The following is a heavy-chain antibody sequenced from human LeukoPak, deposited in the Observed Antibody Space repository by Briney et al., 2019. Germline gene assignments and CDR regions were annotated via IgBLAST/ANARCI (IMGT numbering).Heavy chain of an antibody. CDR2: IYYSGST. D-gene: IGHD3-3*01. CDR1: GGSISSSSYY. CDR3: ASGPLHKITIFGVVIIDWYFDL. Sequence: SETLSLTCTVSGGSISSSSYYWGWIRQPPGKGLEWIGSIYYSGSTYYNPSLKSRVTISVDTSKNQFSLKLSSVTAADTAVYYCASGPLHKITIFGVVIIDWYFDLWGRGTLVTVSS. J-gene: IGHJ2*01. V-gene: IGHV4-39*01.